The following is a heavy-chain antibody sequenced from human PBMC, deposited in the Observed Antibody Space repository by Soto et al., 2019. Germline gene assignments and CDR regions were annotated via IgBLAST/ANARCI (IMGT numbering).Heavy chain of an antibody. D-gene: IGHD3-3*01. CDR2: ISAYNGNT. V-gene: IGHV1-18*01. CDR3: AKTFWSGYYTHWYFDL. Sequence: ASVKVSFKASGYSFTSYGISWVRQAPGQGLEWMGWISAYNGNTNYAQKLQGRVTMTTDTSTSTAYMELRSLRSDDTAVYYCAKTFWSGYYTHWYFDLWGRGTLVTVSS. CDR1: GYSFTSYG. J-gene: IGHJ2*01.